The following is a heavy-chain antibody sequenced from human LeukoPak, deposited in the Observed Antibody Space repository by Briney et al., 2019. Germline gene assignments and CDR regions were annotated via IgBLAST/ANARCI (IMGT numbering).Heavy chain of an antibody. D-gene: IGHD3-22*01. J-gene: IGHJ4*02. Sequence: ASVKVSCKASGYTFTSYGITWVRQAPGQGLEWMGRISAHNGNTNYAQKLQGRVTMTTDTSTSTAYMELRSLRSDDTAMYYCARNYDSSGYCLDYWGQGTLVTVSS. CDR2: ISAHNGNT. V-gene: IGHV1-18*01. CDR1: GYTFTSYG. CDR3: ARNYDSSGYCLDY.